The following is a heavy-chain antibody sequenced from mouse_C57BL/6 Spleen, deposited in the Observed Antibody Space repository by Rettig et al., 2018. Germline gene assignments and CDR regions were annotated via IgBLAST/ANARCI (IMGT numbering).Heavy chain of an antibody. V-gene: IGHV14-2*01. CDR3: ARTYYGNYVSFAY. CDR1: GFNIKDYY. Sequence: ASGFNIKDYYMHWVKQRTEQGLEWIGRIDPEDGETKYAPKFQGKATITADTSSNTAYLQLSSLTSEDTAVYYCARTYYGNYVSFAYWGQGTLVTVSA. J-gene: IGHJ3*01. CDR2: IDPEDGET. D-gene: IGHD2-10*01.